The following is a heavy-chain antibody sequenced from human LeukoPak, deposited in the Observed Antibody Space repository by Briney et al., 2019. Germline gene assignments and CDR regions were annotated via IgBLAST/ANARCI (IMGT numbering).Heavy chain of an antibody. Sequence: SETLSPTCTVSGGSISSRSYYWGWIRQPPGKGLEWIGSLYYSGGTYYNPSLKSRVTISADTSKNQFSLKLSSVIAADTAVYYCAREEWLATGSGYYYGMDVWGQGTTVTVSS. CDR3: AREEWLATGSGYYYGMDV. J-gene: IGHJ6*02. V-gene: IGHV4-39*01. CDR1: GGSISSRSYY. D-gene: IGHD6-19*01. CDR2: LYYSGGT.